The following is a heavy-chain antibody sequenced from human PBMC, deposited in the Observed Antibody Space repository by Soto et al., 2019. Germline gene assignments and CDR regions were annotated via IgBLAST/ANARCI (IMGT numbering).Heavy chain of an antibody. CDR1: GGSISSGGYS. CDR3: ATERGRGSPDWYFDL. J-gene: IGHJ2*01. D-gene: IGHD1-26*01. CDR2: IFPSGST. Sequence: QLQLQESGSGLVKPSQTLSLTCAVSGGSISSGGYSWSWIRQPPGKGLEWIGYIFPSGSTYYNPSLKSRVTISVDTSKNQFSLKVNSVTAADTAVYFCATERGRGSPDWYFDLWGRGTLVTVSS. V-gene: IGHV4-30-2*01.